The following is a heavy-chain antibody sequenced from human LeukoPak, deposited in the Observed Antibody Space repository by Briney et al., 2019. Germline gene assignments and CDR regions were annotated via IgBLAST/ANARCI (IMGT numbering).Heavy chain of an antibody. CDR2: IIPIFGTA. CDR3: ARTYYDFWSGSLDY. J-gene: IGHJ4*02. V-gene: IGHV1-69*01. D-gene: IGHD3-3*01. Sequence: SVKVSCKASGGTVSSYAISWVRQAPGQGLEWMGGIIPIFGTANYAQKFQGRVTITADESTSTAYMELSSLRSEDTAVYYCARTYYDFWSGSLDYWGQGTLVTVSS. CDR1: GGTVSSYA.